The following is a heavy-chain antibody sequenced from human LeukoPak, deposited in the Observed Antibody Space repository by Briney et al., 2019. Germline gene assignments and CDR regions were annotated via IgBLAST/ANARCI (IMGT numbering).Heavy chain of an antibody. CDR2: ISRGTATT. Sequence: PGGSLRLSCAASGFTFSSYWMSWVRQAPGKGLEWVSTISRGTATTYYADSVKGQFIISRDNSKNTLYLQMNSLRAEDTAVYYCAKGYYDSSGYTYGFDIWGQGTMVTVSS. CDR1: GFTFSSYW. V-gene: IGHV3-23*01. D-gene: IGHD3-22*01. CDR3: AKGYYDSSGYTYGFDI. J-gene: IGHJ3*02.